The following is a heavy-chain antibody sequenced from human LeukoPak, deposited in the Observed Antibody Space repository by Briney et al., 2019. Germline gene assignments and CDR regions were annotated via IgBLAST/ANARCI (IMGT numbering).Heavy chain of an antibody. Sequence: ASVKVSCKASGYTFTGYCMHWVRQAPGQGLEWMGWINPNSGGTNYAQKFQGRVTMTRDTSISTAYMELSRLRSDDTAVYYCARDKGCSGGSCYYYYMDVWGKGTTVTVSS. V-gene: IGHV1-2*02. CDR2: INPNSGGT. CDR1: GYTFTGYC. J-gene: IGHJ6*03. D-gene: IGHD2-15*01. CDR3: ARDKGCSGGSCYYYYMDV.